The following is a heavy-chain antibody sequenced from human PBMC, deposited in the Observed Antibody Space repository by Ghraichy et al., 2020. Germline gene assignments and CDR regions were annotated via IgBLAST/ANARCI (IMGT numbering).Heavy chain of an antibody. CDR3: ARTNTVNSGFAY. J-gene: IGHJ4*02. D-gene: IGHD4-17*01. V-gene: IGHV2-70*11. CDR1: GFSLSDNGMS. Sequence: TLSLTLTCTCSGFSLSDNGMSVNWLRQPPGKALEWLGSIDWDDDNNFYPSLKTRLSISKDTSKNQVVLTLSSVDTLDTATYYCARTNTVNSGFAYWGQRILVTVSS. CDR2: IDWDDDN.